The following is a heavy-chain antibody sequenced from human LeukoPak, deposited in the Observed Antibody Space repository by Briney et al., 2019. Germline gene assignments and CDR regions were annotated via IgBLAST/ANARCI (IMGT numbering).Heavy chain of an antibody. J-gene: IGHJ5*02. Sequence: ASVKVSCKASGYTFTGYYMHWVRQAPGQGLEWMGWINPNSGGTNYAQKFQGRVTMTRDTSISTAYMELSRLRSDDTAVYYCARGHGGSYRRQPNNWFDPWGQGTLVTVSS. CDR3: ARGHGGSYRRQPNNWFDP. V-gene: IGHV1-2*02. CDR2: INPNSGGT. CDR1: GYTFTGYY. D-gene: IGHD1-26*01.